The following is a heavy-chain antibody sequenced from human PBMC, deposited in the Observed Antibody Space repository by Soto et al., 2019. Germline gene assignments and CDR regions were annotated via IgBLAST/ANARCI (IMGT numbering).Heavy chain of an antibody. CDR2: INSDGSST. Sequence: GGSLRLSCAASGFTFSSYWMHWVRQAPGKGLVWVSRINSDGSSTSYADSVKGRFTISRDNAKNTLYLQMNSLRAEDTAVYYCARVAYSSGWYLGGDYWGQGTLVTVSS. CDR1: GFTFSSYW. D-gene: IGHD6-19*01. V-gene: IGHV3-74*01. CDR3: ARVAYSSGWYLGGDY. J-gene: IGHJ4*02.